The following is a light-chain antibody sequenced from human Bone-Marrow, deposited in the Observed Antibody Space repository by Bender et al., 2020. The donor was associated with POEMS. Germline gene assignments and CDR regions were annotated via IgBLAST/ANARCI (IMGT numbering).Light chain of an antibody. V-gene: IGLV2-11*01. J-gene: IGLJ1*01. CDR1: SSDVGDYNY. CDR3: CSYADRYTSV. CDR2: DVT. Sequence: QSALTQPRSVSGSPGQSVTISCTGTSSDVGDYNYVSWYQQHPGKAPKVMIYDVTKRPSGVPDRFSGSKSGNTASLTISGLQADDEAEYYCCSYADRYTSVFGTGGKITVL.